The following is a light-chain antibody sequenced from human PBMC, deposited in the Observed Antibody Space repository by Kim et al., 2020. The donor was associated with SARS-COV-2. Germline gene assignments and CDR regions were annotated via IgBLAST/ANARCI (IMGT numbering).Light chain of an antibody. CDR1: QSVLYSSNNVNY. CDR3: HQYYSPPYA. Sequence: IVVTQSPDSLTVPLGGSATINCRSSQSVLYSSNNVNYLGWYQQKPGHPPKLLIYWASTRESGVPDRFSGSGSGTDFTLTINNLQADDAAVYYCHQYYSPPYAFGQGTKLEI. V-gene: IGKV4-1*01. CDR2: WAS. J-gene: IGKJ2*01.